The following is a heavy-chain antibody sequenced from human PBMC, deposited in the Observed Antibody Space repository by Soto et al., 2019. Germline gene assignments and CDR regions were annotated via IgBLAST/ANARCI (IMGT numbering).Heavy chain of an antibody. J-gene: IGHJ4*02. Sequence: EGSLRLSCAASGFIFRDWFMSWIRQAPGKGLEWISYISKDSGRATRYADSVKGRFTISRDNSKNTLYLQMNSLRVEDTAVYYCVRPNYYGSGSPELKFDYWGQGTLVTVSS. CDR2: ISKDSGRAT. CDR1: GFIFRDWF. D-gene: IGHD3-10*01. V-gene: IGHV3-11*04. CDR3: VRPNYYGSGSPELKFDY.